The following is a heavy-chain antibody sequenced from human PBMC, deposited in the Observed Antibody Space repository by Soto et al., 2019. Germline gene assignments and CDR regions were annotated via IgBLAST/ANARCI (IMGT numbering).Heavy chain of an antibody. Sequence: LRLSCAASGFTFSSYAMHWVRQAPGKGLEWVAVISYDGSNKYYADSVKGRFTISRDNSKNTLYLQMNSLRAEDTAVYYCARDNDFWSGYSISRHYYGMDVWGQGTTVTVSS. CDR3: ARDNDFWSGYSISRHYYGMDV. D-gene: IGHD3-3*01. J-gene: IGHJ6*02. CDR2: ISYDGSNK. CDR1: GFTFSSYA. V-gene: IGHV3-30-3*01.